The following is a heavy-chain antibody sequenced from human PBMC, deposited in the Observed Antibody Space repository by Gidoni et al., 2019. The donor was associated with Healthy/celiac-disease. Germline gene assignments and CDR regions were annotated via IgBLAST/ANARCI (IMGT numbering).Heavy chain of an antibody. CDR1: GFPFDDYA. D-gene: IGHD6-13*01. V-gene: IGHV3-9*01. CDR3: AKGPIAAAGTWDYFDY. J-gene: IGHJ4*02. Sequence: EVQLVESGGGLVQPGRSLRLSCAASGFPFDDYAMHWVRQAPGKGLEWVSGISWNSGSIGYADSVKGRFTISRDNAKNSLYLQMNSLRAEDTALYYCAKGPIAAAGTWDYFDYWGQGTLVTVSS. CDR2: ISWNSGSI.